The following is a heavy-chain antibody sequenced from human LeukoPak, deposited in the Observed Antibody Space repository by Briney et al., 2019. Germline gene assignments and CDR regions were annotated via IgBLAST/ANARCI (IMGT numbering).Heavy chain of an antibody. CDR3: AKGVYSSSYGMGV. CDR1: GFTFSSYA. CDR2: ISGSGGST. D-gene: IGHD6-6*01. J-gene: IGHJ6*02. V-gene: IGHV3-23*01. Sequence: GGSLRLSCAASGFTFSSYAMSWVRQAPGKGLEWVSAISGSGGSTYYADSVKGRFTISRDNSKNALYLQMNSLRAEDTAVYYCAKGVYSSSYGMGVWGQGTTVTVSS.